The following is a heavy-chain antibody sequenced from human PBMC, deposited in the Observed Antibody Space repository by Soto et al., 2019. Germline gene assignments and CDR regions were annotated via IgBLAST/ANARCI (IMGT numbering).Heavy chain of an antibody. J-gene: IGHJ4*01. CDR3: TRHSAEHYSGPLDY. CDR2: IRQDGGEN. Sequence: EVQLVESGGGLVQPGGSLRLSCAASGFTFSRHWMSWVRQAPGKGLEWVAIIRQDGGENYYVDSVKGRFTISRDNAQNSLYLQMNSLRAEDTAVYYCTRHSAEHYSGPLDYWGHGTLVTVSS. V-gene: IGHV3-7*05. CDR1: GFTFSRHW. D-gene: IGHD1-26*01.